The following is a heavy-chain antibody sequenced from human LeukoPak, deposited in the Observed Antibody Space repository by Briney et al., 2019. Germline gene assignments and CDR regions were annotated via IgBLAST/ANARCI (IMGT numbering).Heavy chain of an antibody. Sequence: GGSLRLSCAASGFTFSNSAMSWVRQAPGRGLEWVSAISGSGGNTYYADSVKGRFTVSRDNSRNTLYLQMSSLRGEDTAIYYCAKSRARREGSSGSIDYWGQGTLVTVSS. CDR3: AKSRARREGSSGSIDY. CDR2: ISGSGGNT. J-gene: IGHJ4*02. CDR1: GFTFSNSA. V-gene: IGHV3-23*01. D-gene: IGHD3-22*01.